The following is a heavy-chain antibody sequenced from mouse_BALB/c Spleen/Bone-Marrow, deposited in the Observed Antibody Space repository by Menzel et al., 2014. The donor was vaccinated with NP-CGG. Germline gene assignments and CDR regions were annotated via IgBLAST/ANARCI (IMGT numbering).Heavy chain of an antibody. CDR3: ARSYYGSSYWYFDV. V-gene: IGHV2-2*02. Sequence: VHLVEPGPGLVQPSQSLSITCTVSGFSLTSYGVHWVRQSPGKGLEWLGVIWSGGSTDYNAAFISRLSISKDNSKSQVFFKMNSLQANDTAIYYCARSYYGSSYWYFDVWGAGTTVTVSS. J-gene: IGHJ1*01. CDR2: IWSGGST. D-gene: IGHD1-1*01. CDR1: GFSLTSYG.